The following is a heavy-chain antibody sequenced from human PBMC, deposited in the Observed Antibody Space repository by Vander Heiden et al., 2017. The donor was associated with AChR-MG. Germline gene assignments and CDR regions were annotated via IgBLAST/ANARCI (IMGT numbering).Heavy chain of an antibody. Sequence: ITLKESGPTLVKPTQTLTLTCTFSGFSLSTSGVGVGWIRQPPGKALEWLALIYWNDDKRYSPSLKSRLTITKDTSKNQVVLTMTNMDPVDTATYCCASDYVDYDWFDPWGQGTLVTVSS. CDR3: ASDYVDYDWFDP. CDR1: GFSLSTSGVG. CDR2: IYWNDDK. D-gene: IGHD4-17*01. J-gene: IGHJ5*02. V-gene: IGHV2-5*01.